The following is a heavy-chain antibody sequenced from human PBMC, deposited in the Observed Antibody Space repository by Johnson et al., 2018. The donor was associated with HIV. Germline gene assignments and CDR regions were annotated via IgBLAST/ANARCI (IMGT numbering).Heavy chain of an antibody. CDR3: ARVRTTMILGFDI. Sequence: VQLVESGGGVVQPGRSLRLSCAASGFTFSSYDMHWVRQATGKGLEWVSAIGTAGDTYYPGSVKGRFTISRENAKNSLYLQMNSLRAGDTAVYYCARVRTTMILGFDIWGQGTMVTVSS. CDR2: IGTAGDT. CDR1: GFTFSSYD. D-gene: IGHD3-22*01. V-gene: IGHV3-13*01. J-gene: IGHJ3*02.